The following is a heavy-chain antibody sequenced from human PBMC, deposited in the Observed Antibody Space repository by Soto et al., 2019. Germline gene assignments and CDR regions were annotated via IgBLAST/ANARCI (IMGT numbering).Heavy chain of an antibody. J-gene: IGHJ4*02. CDR3: ARGTLSSFPETEGTYYGLNY. CDR2: ISAHNGNT. CDR1: GYTFNHYG. Sequence: QIQLMQSATEVKKPGASVRVSCEASGYTFNHYGISWVRQAPGQGLEWLGWISAHNGNTNYAQKFQDRVTMTTDTSTSTAYMELGSLKSDDTAIYYCARGTLSSFPETEGTYYGLNYWGQGTLVTVSS. D-gene: IGHD3-10*01. V-gene: IGHV1-18*01.